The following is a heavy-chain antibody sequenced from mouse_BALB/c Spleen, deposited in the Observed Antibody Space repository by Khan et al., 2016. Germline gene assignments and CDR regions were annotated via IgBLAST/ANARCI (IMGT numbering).Heavy chain of an antibody. CDR1: GFTFSSHA. Sequence: EVELVESGGGLVKPGGSLKLSCAASGFTFSSHAMSWVRQTPEKRLAWVASISSGGTTFYPDSLKGRFTISRDNARNILYLQMSSLRSEDTARYYFVGGVIMVGDYFDYWGQGTTLTVSS. CDR2: ISSGGTT. CDR3: VGGVIMVGDYFDY. J-gene: IGHJ2*01. D-gene: IGHD1-1*02. V-gene: IGHV5-6-5*01.